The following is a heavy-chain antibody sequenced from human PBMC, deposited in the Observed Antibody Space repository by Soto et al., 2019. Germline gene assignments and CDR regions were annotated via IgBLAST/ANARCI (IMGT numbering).Heavy chain of an antibody. CDR1: GYTFTGYY. Sequence: QVQLVQSGAEVKKPGASVKVSCKASGYTFTGYYMHWVRQAPGQGLEWRGWINPNSGGTNYAQKFQRWVTVTRDTSISTAYMELSRLRSDDTAVYYCARGSDVRGYSSSWYGYGGKGTLVTVSS. CDR3: ARGSDVRGYSSSWYGY. CDR2: INPNSGGT. D-gene: IGHD6-13*01. J-gene: IGHJ4*02. V-gene: IGHV1-2*04.